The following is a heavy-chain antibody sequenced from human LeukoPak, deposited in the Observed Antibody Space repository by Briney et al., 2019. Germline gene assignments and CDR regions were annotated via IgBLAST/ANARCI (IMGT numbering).Heavy chain of an antibody. CDR2: IRSKAYGGTT. V-gene: IGHV3-49*04. D-gene: IGHD3-10*01. CDR1: GFTLGDYA. J-gene: IGHJ4*02. CDR3: TRDRGKVLWFGEFFDY. Sequence: GGSLRLSCTASGFTLGDYAMSWVRQAPGKGLEWVGFIRSKAYGGTTEYAASVKGRFTISRDDSKSIAYLQMNSLKTEDTAVYYCTRDRGKVLWFGEFFDYWGQGTLVTVSS.